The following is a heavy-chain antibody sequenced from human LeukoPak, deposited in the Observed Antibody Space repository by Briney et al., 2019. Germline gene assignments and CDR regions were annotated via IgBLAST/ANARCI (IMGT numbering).Heavy chain of an antibody. CDR2: IYYSGGT. D-gene: IGHD3-22*01. J-gene: IGHJ4*02. V-gene: IGHV4-39*01. CDR1: GGSISSSSYY. CDR3: ARGIGGDSSGLVNPAFDY. Sequence: PSETLSLTCTVSGGSISSSSYYWGWIRQPPGTGLEWIGSIYYSGGTYYNPSLKSRVTISVDTSKNQFSLKLSSVTAADTAVYYCARGIGGDSSGLVNPAFDYWGQGTLVTVSS.